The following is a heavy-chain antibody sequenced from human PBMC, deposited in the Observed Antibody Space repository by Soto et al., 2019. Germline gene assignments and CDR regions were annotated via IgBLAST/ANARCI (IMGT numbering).Heavy chain of an antibody. D-gene: IGHD4-17*01. V-gene: IGHV4-59*08. CDR3: ARNYGDYVDY. CDR1: GGNSGSHC. J-gene: IGHJ4*02. Sequence: CLPWTVVGGNSGSHCWRWIRQPPGKGLECIGYIYYSGSTNYNPSLKSRVTISVDTSKNQFSLKLSSVTAADTAVYYCARNYGDYVDYWGQGTLVTVSS. CDR2: IYYSGST.